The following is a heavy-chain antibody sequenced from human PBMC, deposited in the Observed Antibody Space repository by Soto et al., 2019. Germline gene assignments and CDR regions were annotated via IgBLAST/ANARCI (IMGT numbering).Heavy chain of an antibody. CDR2: INAGNGNT. CDR3: ARAYCSSTSCYGDFDY. Sequence: ASVKVSCKASGYTFTSYAMHWVRQAPGQRLEWMGWINAGNGNTKYSQKFQGRVTITRDTSTSTAYMELSSLRSEDTAVYYCARAYCSSTSCYGDFDYWGQGTLVTVSS. CDR1: GYTFTSYA. J-gene: IGHJ4*02. V-gene: IGHV1-3*01. D-gene: IGHD2-2*01.